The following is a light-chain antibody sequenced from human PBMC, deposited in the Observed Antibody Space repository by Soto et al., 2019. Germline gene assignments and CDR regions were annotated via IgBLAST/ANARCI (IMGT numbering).Light chain of an antibody. Sequence: DLQMAQSPSTRSASVGDRVTITCRASQSISNWLAWYQQKPGKAPKLLIYDASTLESGVPSRFSGSGSGTEFTLTISSLQPDDSATYYCQQYNYYRTFGQGTKVDIK. CDR3: QQYNYYRT. CDR1: QSISNW. J-gene: IGKJ1*01. V-gene: IGKV1-5*01. CDR2: DAS.